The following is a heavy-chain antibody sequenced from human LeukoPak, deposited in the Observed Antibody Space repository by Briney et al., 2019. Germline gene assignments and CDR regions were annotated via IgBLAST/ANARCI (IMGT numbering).Heavy chain of an antibody. Sequence: SQTLSLTCAVSGGSISSGGYSWSWIRQPPGKGLEWIGYIYHSESTYYNPSLKSRVTISVDRSKNQFSLKLSSVTAADTAVYYCARVGVSGAARLDYWGQGTLVTVSS. CDR2: IYHSEST. V-gene: IGHV4-30-2*01. D-gene: IGHD6-6*01. CDR1: GGSISSGGYS. CDR3: ARVGVSGAARLDY. J-gene: IGHJ4*02.